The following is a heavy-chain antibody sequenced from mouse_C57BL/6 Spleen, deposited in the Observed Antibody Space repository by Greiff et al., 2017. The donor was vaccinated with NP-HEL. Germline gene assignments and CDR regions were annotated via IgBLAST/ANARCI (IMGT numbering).Heavy chain of an antibody. CDR2: INPGSGGT. V-gene: IGHV1-54*01. CDR1: GYAFTNYL. D-gene: IGHD2-2*01. CDR3: ARGGYGNDGYAMDY. J-gene: IGHJ4*01. Sequence: VQLQESGAELVRPGTSVKVSCKASGYAFTNYLIEWVKQRPGQGLEWIGVINPGSGGTNYNEKFKGKATLTADKSSSTAYMQLSSLTSEDSAVYVCARGGYGNDGYAMDYWGQGASVTVSS.